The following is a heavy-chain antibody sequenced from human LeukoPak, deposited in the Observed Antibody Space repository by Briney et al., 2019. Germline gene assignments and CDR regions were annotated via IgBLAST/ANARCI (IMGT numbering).Heavy chain of an antibody. D-gene: IGHD5-12*01. V-gene: IGHV4-39*07. CDR3: ARDGYSGNDGL. Sequence: PSETLSLNCTVSGGSIRSSSYYWVWIRQPPGKGLEWIGSMYYSGSTYYNPSLKSRVTISVDTSKNQFSLKLSSVTAADTAVYYCARDGYSGNDGLWGQGTLVTVSP. J-gene: IGHJ4*02. CDR2: MYYSGST. CDR1: GGSIRSSSYY.